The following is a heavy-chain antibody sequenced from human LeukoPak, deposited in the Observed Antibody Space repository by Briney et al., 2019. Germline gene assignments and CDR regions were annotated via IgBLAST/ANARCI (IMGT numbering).Heavy chain of an antibody. Sequence: GGSLRLSCAASGFTFSTYWMHWVRQAPGKGLVWFSRIKSDGSGTSYADSVKGRFTISRDNAMNTLSLQMNSLRAEDTAVYYCARSNSSGWYYFDYWGQGTLVTVSS. D-gene: IGHD6-19*01. V-gene: IGHV3-74*01. J-gene: IGHJ4*02. CDR1: GFTFSTYW. CDR2: IKSDGSGT. CDR3: ARSNSSGWYYFDY.